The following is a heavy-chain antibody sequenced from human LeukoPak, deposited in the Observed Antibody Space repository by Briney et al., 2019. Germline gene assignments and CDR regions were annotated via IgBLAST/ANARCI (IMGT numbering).Heavy chain of an antibody. J-gene: IGHJ6*02. V-gene: IGHV4-38-2*02. Sequence: SETLSLTCTVSGYSISSGYYWGWIRQPPGKGLEWIGYIYYSGSTNYNPSLKSRVTISVDTSKNQFSLKLSSVTAADTAVYYCARQGGYYYYGMDVWGQGTTVTVSS. CDR3: ARQGGYYYYGMDV. CDR2: IYYSGST. CDR1: GYSISSGYY. D-gene: IGHD3-16*01.